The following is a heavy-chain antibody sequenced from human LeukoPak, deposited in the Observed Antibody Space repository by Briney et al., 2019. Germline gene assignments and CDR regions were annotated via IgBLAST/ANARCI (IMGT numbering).Heavy chain of an antibody. J-gene: IGHJ6*02. D-gene: IGHD6-6*01. CDR1: GFTFSSYG. V-gene: IGHV3-30*18. CDR2: ISYDGSNK. CDR3: AKLMEQLADLYYYGMDV. Sequence: GGSLRLSCAASGFTFSSYGMHWVRQAPGKGLEWVAVISYDGSNKYYADSVKGRFTISRDNSKNTLYLQMNSLRAEDTAVYYCAKLMEQLADLYYYGMDVWGQGTTVTVSS.